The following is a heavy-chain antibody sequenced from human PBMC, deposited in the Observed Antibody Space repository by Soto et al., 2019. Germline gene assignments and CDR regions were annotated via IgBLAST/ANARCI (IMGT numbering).Heavy chain of an antibody. Sequence: EVQLVESGGGVVRPGGSLRLSCAASGFTFDDYGMSWVRQAPGKGLEWVSGINWNGGSTGYADSVKGRFTISRDNAKNSMYLEMNSLRTEDTALYHFAWATAVATPYDYWGQGTLVTVSS. CDR1: GFTFDDYG. V-gene: IGHV3-20*01. J-gene: IGHJ4*02. CDR2: INWNGGST. CDR3: AWATAVATPYDY. D-gene: IGHD6-19*01.